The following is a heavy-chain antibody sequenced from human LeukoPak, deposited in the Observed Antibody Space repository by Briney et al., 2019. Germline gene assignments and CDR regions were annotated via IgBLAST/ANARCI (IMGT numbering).Heavy chain of an antibody. V-gene: IGHV6-1*01. CDR3: ARDGYSGYEPHYYDYGMDV. J-gene: IGHJ6*02. CDR2: TFYRSKWYN. Sequence: SQTLSLTCAISGDSVSSTSVAWNWIRQSPSRGLEWLGRTFYRSKWYNDYAVSVKSRITINPDTSKNQFSLQLNSVIPEDTAVYYCARDGYSGYEPHYYDYGMDVWGQGTTVTVSS. CDR1: GDSVSSTSVA. D-gene: IGHD5-12*01.